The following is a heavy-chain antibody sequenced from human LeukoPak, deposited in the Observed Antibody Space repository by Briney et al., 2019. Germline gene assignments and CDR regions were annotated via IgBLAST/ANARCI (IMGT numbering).Heavy chain of an antibody. V-gene: IGHV4-34*01. CDR2: INHSGST. CDR3: ARPGGGFDY. D-gene: IGHD3-16*01. Sequence: SETLSLTCVVYGGSFSGYYWSWIRQPPGKGLEWIGEINHSGSTNYNPSLKSRVTISVDTSKNQFSLKLSSVTAADTAVYYCARPGGGFDYWGQGTLVTVSS. J-gene: IGHJ4*02. CDR1: GGSFSGYY.